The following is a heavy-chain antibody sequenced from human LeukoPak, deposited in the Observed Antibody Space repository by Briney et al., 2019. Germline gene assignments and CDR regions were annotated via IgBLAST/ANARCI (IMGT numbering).Heavy chain of an antibody. CDR3: ARDRVVVPAAFDY. V-gene: IGHV1-2*02. CDR1: GYTFTAYY. Sequence: ASVKVSCKASGYTFTAYYMHWVRQAPGQGLEWMGWINPNSGGTNYAQKFQGRVTMTRDTPISTAYMELSRLRSDDTAVYYCARDRVVVPAAFDYWGQGTLVTVSS. D-gene: IGHD2-2*01. J-gene: IGHJ4*02. CDR2: INPNSGGT.